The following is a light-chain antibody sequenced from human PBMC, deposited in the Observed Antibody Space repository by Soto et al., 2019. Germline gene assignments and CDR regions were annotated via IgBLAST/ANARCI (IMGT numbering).Light chain of an antibody. V-gene: IGLV2-14*01. CDR1: SSDVGGYNS. CDR2: EVS. Sequence: QSALTQPASVSGSPGQSITFSCTGTSSDVGGYNSVSWYQHHPGKAPKLMIYEVSSRPSGVSNRFFGSKSGNTASLTISGLQTEDEADYFCSSYRTKSSVVFGGGTKVTVL. CDR3: SSYRTKSSVV. J-gene: IGLJ2*01.